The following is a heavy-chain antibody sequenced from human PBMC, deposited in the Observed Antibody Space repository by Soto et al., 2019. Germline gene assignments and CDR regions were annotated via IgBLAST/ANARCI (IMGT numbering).Heavy chain of an antibody. Sequence: VKVSCKTSVYTFTSYGITWLRQAPGQGLEWMGWISAYNSNTDYAQSLQDRVTMTTDTSTNTGYMELRSLRVDDTAVYYCARDVAVAGNSYGMEVWGQGTTVTV. D-gene: IGHD6-19*01. CDR1: VYTFTSYG. J-gene: IGHJ6*02. V-gene: IGHV1-18*04. CDR3: ARDVAVAGNSYGMEV. CDR2: ISAYNSNT.